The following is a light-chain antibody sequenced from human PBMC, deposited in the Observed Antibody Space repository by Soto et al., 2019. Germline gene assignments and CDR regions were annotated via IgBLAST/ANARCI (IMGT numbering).Light chain of an antibody. Sequence: QCVLTQPASASGSAGQSVTISCTGTSSDVGGYNYVSWYQQHPGKAPKLMIYEVSKRPSGVPDRFSGSKSGNTASLTVSGPQAEDEADYYCSSYAGSNTRYVFGTGTKVTVL. J-gene: IGLJ1*01. CDR3: SSYAGSNTRYV. CDR2: EVS. V-gene: IGLV2-8*01. CDR1: SSDVGGYNY.